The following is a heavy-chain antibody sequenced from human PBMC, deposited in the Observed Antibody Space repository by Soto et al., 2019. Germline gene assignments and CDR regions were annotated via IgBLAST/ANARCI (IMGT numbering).Heavy chain of an antibody. V-gene: IGHV4-31*01. CDR1: GGSISSGGYY. D-gene: IGHD3-10*01. CDR2: IYYSGST. CDR3: ARDLIGYYGSGSYSDY. Sequence: QVQLQESGPGLVKPSQTLSLTCTVSGGSISSGGYYWSWIRQHPGKGLEWIGYIYYSGSTYYNPSLKSLVTISVDTSKNQFSLKLSSVTAADTAVYYCARDLIGYYGSGSYSDYWGQGTLVTVSS. J-gene: IGHJ4*02.